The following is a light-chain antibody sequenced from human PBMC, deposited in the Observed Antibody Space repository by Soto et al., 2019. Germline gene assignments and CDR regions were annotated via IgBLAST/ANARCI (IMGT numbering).Light chain of an antibody. CDR1: STVHWH. CDR3: QQYFQWQFT. CDR2: GSS. V-gene: IGKV3-15*01. J-gene: IGKJ1*01. Sequence: IMMTQSPAALSLSLGDPATLTCRSTSTVHWHLAWYQVRPGQPPRLLISGSSVRADGVPERFSGGGAGTQFNRDIDGVQLEDAGLYYCQQYFQWQFTFGQGTKVEI.